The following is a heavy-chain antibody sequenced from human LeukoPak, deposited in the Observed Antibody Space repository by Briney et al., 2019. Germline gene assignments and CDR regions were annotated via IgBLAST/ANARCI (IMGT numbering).Heavy chain of an antibody. J-gene: IGHJ4*02. CDR3: ATISDLLYYFGG. V-gene: IGHV3-66*01. CDR1: GFTVTSNY. Sequence: GSLRLSCAASGFTVTSNYVSWVRQAPGKGLEWVSLIYTGGDTYYADSVKGRFTLSRDNSKNTVYLQMNSLRVEDTAMYYCATISDLLYYFGGWGQGTLVTVSS. CDR2: IYTGGDT.